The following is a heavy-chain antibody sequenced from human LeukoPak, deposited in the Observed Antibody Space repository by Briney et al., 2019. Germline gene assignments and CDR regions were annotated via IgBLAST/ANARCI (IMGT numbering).Heavy chain of an antibody. Sequence: PGGSLRLSCAASGFTFSTYAMSWARQAPGKGLEWVSTIGYDGVKTYYADSVRGRFTISRDNSKNTLFLQMNRLRAEDTAVYYCGKTVTMDSWGQGTLVTVSS. V-gene: IGHV3-23*01. CDR1: GFTFSTYA. D-gene: IGHD4-17*01. CDR2: IGYDGVKT. J-gene: IGHJ4*02. CDR3: GKTVTMDS.